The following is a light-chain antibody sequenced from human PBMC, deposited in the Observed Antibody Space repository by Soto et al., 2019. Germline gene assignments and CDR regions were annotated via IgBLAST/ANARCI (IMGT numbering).Light chain of an antibody. CDR3: QQYNNWPHA. CDR1: QSVSSN. CDR2: GAS. Sequence: EIVMTQSPATLSVSPGERATLSCRASQSVSSNLAWYQQNPGQAPRLLIYGASTRATGIPARFSGSGSGTEFTLTISSLQSEDFAVYYCQQYNNWPHAFGKGTKVDIK. V-gene: IGKV3-15*01. J-gene: IGKJ1*01.